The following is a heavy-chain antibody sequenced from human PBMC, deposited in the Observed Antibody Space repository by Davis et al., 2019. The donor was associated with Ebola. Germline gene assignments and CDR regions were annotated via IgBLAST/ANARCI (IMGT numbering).Heavy chain of an antibody. V-gene: IGHV1-2*02. J-gene: IGHJ2*01. Sequence: ASVKVSCKASGYTFTGYYMHWVRQAPGQGLEWMGWINPNSGGTNYAQKFQGRVTMTRDTSISTAYMELSRRRSDDTAVYYCSRTLRRAYWYFDLWGRGTLVTVSS. CDR3: SRTLRRAYWYFDL. CDR2: INPNSGGT. D-gene: IGHD2-8*01. CDR1: GYTFTGYY.